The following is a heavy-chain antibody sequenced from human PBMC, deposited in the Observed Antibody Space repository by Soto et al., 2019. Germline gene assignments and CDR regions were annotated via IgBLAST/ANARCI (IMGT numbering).Heavy chain of an antibody. CDR1: SGSIRSSNW. CDR2: IFHNGNT. Sequence: SETLSLTCAVSSGSIRSSNWWSWVRQSPGKGLEWIGEIFHNGNTYYNPSLNSRVTISVDTSKNQFSLTLRSVPAAYPAVYYCARRTWVMAVWGHGTTVTVSS. J-gene: IGHJ6*02. V-gene: IGHV4-4*02. D-gene: IGHD2-8*01. CDR3: ARRTWVMAV.